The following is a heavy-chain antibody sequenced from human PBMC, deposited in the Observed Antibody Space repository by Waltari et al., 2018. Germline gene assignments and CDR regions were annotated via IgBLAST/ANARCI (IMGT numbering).Heavy chain of an antibody. V-gene: IGHV4-34*01. CDR3: ARAWISLILGATSAFDI. D-gene: IGHD1-26*01. J-gene: IGHJ3*02. Sequence: QVQLQQWGAGLLKPSETLSLPCAVYGGSFSGYYSSWVRQPPGKGLEWIGEINHSGSTNYNPTLKSRVTISVDTSKNQFSLKLSSVTAADTAVYYCARAWISLILGATSAFDIWGQGTMVTVS. CDR2: INHSGST. CDR1: GGSFSGYY.